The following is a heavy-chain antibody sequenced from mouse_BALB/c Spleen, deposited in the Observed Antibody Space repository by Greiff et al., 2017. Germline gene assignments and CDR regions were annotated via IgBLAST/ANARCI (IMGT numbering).Heavy chain of an antibody. Sequence: VQRVESGAELAKPGASVKMSCKASGYTFTSYWMHWVKQRPGQGLEWIGYINPSTGYTEYNQKFKDKATLTADKSSSTAYMQLSSLTSEDSAVYYCASGEGNYDYAMDYWGQGTSVTVSS. CDR2: INPSTGYT. V-gene: IGHV1-7*01. CDR3: ASGEGNYDYAMDY. D-gene: IGHD2-1*01. J-gene: IGHJ4*01. CDR1: GYTFTSYW.